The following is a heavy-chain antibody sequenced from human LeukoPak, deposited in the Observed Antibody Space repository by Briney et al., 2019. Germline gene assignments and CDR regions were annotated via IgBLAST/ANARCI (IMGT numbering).Heavy chain of an antibody. Sequence: GGSLRLSCAASGFTFSNYAMGWVRQAPGKGLEWFSAITGSGGDTYYADSVKGRFTISRDNSKNTLDLQMSSLRAEDTAVYYCAKGSASSRPYYFDFWGQGALVTVSS. J-gene: IGHJ4*02. D-gene: IGHD3-16*01. V-gene: IGHV3-23*01. CDR1: GFTFSNYA. CDR3: AKGSASSRPYYFDF. CDR2: ITGSGGDT.